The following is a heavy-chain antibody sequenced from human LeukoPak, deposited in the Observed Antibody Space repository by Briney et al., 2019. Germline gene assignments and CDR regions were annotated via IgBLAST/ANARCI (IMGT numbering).Heavy chain of an antibody. J-gene: IGHJ4*02. CDR1: GFTFSSYG. CDR3: ARGAPRNRRPFISEY. Sequence: VQPGRSLRLSCAASGFTFSSYGMHWVRQAPGKGLEWVAVIWYDGSAKYYADSVKGRVTISRDDSKNMLYLQMNSLRADDTAVYYCARGAPRNRRPFISEYWGQGTLVTVSS. V-gene: IGHV3-33*01. D-gene: IGHD2/OR15-2a*01. CDR2: IWYDGSAK.